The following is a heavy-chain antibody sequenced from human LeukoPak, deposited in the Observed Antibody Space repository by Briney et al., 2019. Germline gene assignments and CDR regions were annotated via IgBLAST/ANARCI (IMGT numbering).Heavy chain of an antibody. J-gene: IGHJ4*02. V-gene: IGHV3-7*01. D-gene: IGHD3-22*01. Sequence: GGSLRLSCAASGFTFSSYWMSWVRQAPGKGPEWVANIKQDGSEKYYVDSVKGRFTISRDNAKNSLYLQMNSLRAEDTAVYYCARDGRYYYDSSGYLDYWGQGTLVTVSS. CDR3: ARDGRYYYDSSGYLDY. CDR2: IKQDGSEK. CDR1: GFTFSSYW.